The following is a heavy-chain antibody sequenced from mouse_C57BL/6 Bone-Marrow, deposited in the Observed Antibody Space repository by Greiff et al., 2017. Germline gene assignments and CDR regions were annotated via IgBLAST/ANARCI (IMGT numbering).Heavy chain of an antibody. Sequence: EVMLVESGGGLVQPGGSLSLSCAASGFTFTDYYMSWVRQPPGKALEWLGFIRNKANGYTTEYSASVKGRFTISRDNSQSILYLQMNALRAEDSATYYCASRLRGAMDYWGQGTSVTVSS. J-gene: IGHJ4*01. D-gene: IGHD2-4*01. CDR3: ASRLRGAMDY. V-gene: IGHV7-3*01. CDR2: IRNKANGYTT. CDR1: GFTFTDYY.